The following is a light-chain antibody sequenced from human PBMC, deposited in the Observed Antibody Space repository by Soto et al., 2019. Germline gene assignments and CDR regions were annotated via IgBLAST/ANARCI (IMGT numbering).Light chain of an antibody. CDR2: GAS. J-gene: IGKJ5*01. CDR1: QPISNY. Sequence: DIQMTQYPSSLSASVGDRVTITCRASQPISNYLNWYQQKAGEAPKVLIFGASSLQTGVPSKFSGSGYGTDFTLIINNLHPDDFATYYCQQTHAVPLTFGQGTRLEIK. CDR3: QQTHAVPLT. V-gene: IGKV1-39*01.